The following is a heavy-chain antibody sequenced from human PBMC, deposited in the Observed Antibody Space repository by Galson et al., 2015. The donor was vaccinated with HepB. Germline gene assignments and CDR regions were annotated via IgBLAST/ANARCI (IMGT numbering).Heavy chain of an antibody. D-gene: IGHD6-13*01. CDR3: ARSGIAAAGIHNWFDP. Sequence: SVKVSCKASGYTFTGYYMHWVRQAPGQGLEWMGWINPNSGGTNYAQKFQGRVTMTRDTSISTAYMEPSRLRSDDTAVYYCARSGIAAAGIHNWFDPWGQGTLVTVSS. V-gene: IGHV1-2*02. CDR1: GYTFTGYY. CDR2: INPNSGGT. J-gene: IGHJ5*02.